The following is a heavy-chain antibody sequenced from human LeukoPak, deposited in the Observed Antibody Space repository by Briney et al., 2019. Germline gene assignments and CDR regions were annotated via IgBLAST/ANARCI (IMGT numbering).Heavy chain of an antibody. J-gene: IGHJ5*02. CDR3: ARGLPGMYPYVP. CDR2: INHSGST. V-gene: IGHV4-34*01. CDR1: GGSFSGCY. D-gene: IGHD3-10*01. Sequence: SEPLSLTSVFYGGSFSGCYWCWIRHPPGKGLEWIVEINHSGSTNYNTPPKRRVTISVEESKNQSSLTMSSVTAADNAGYYCARGLPGMYPYVPWGQGTLVTVSS.